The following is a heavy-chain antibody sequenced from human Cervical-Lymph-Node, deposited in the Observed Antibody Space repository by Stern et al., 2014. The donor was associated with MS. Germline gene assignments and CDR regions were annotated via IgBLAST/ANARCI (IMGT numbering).Heavy chain of an antibody. CDR1: GGSVRSDGSY. CDR2: IYHTGST. V-gene: IGHV4-61*08. D-gene: IGHD3-16*01. CDR3: ARARGSDFDY. J-gene: IGHJ4*02. Sequence: QLQLQESGPGLVKPSETLSLTCTVSGGSVRSDGSYWSWIRQPPGKGLEWIGYIYHTGSTKYNPSLKSRVTISLDTSKNQFSLKLTSVTPADAAVYYCARARGSDFDYWGQGTLVTVSS.